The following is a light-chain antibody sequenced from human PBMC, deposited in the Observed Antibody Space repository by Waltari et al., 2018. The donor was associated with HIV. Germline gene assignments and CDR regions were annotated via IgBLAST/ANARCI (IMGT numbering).Light chain of an antibody. CDR3: TTWDHSLVGHVV. Sequence: QSVLTQPPSASGTPGQRVTISCSGGSSNIGSYSVNWYQQLPRTPPKLLLHSNSPRPAGVPDRFAGSKSGTSASLAISGLQSEDEADYYCTTWDHSLVGHVVFGGGTRLTVV. J-gene: IGLJ2*01. V-gene: IGLV1-44*01. CDR1: SSNIGSYS. CDR2: SNS.